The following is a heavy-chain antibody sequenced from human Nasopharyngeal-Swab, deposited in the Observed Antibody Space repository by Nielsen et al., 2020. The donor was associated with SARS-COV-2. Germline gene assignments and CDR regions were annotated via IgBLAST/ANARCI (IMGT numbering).Heavy chain of an antibody. Sequence: SETLSLTCTVSGGSISSGGYYWSWIRQHPGKGLEWIGYIYYSGSTYYNPSLKSRVTISVDKSKNQFSLKLSSVTAADTAVYYCASSRHSGYAYYFDYWGQGTLVTVSS. CDR2: IYYSGST. D-gene: IGHD5-12*01. CDR1: GGSISSGGYY. J-gene: IGHJ4*02. V-gene: IGHV4-31*03. CDR3: ASSRHSGYAYYFDY.